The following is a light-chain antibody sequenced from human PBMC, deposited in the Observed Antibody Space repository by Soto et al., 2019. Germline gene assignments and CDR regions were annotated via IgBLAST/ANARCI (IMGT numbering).Light chain of an antibody. V-gene: IGLV1-44*01. Sequence: QSVLTQPPSASGTPGQRVTISCSGSSSNIGSSNVNWYQQLPGTAPKRLIYTNNQRPSRVPDQFSGSKSGTSASLAISGGQSEDEDDYYCAAWDDSVNGRVFGTGTKGTVL. CDR1: SSNIGSSN. J-gene: IGLJ1*01. CDR2: TNN. CDR3: AAWDDSVNGRV.